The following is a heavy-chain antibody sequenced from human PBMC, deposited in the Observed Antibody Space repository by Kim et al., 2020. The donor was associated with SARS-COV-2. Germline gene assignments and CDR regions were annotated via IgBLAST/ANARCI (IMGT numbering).Heavy chain of an antibody. D-gene: IGHD1-26*01. Sequence: SVKVSCKASGGTFSSYAISWVRQAPGQGLEWMGGIIPIFGTANYAQKFQGRVTITADESTSTAYMELSSLRSEDTAVYYCARRGVGATSDAFDIWGQGTMVTVSS. J-gene: IGHJ3*02. CDR3: ARRGVGATSDAFDI. CDR1: GGTFSSYA. CDR2: IIPIFGTA. V-gene: IGHV1-69*13.